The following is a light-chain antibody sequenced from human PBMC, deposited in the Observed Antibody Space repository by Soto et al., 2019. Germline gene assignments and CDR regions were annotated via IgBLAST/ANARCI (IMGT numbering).Light chain of an antibody. CDR2: DVS. V-gene: IGLV2-11*01. Sequence: HSVLTKPLSMSVSPGESVTISCTRTSSDVGGYNYVSWYQQHPGKAPKLIIYDVSKRPSGVTDRFSGSKSVNTASLTISGLQAEDEADYYCNSYTSSSTYVFGTGTKVTVL. CDR3: NSYTSSSTYV. J-gene: IGLJ1*01. CDR1: SSDVGGYNY.